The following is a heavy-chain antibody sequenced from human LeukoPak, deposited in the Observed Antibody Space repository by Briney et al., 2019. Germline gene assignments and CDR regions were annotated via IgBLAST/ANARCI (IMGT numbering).Heavy chain of an antibody. V-gene: IGHV3-9*03. D-gene: IGHD3-9*01. J-gene: IGHJ3*02. CDR3: AKDTVADILTGYYDAFDI. CDR1: GFTFDDYA. Sequence: GGSLRLSCAASGFTFDDYAMHWVRQAPGKGLEWASGISWNSGSIGYADSVKGRFTISRDNAKNSLYLQMNSLRAEDMALYYCAKDTVADILTGYYDAFDIWGQGTMVTVSS. CDR2: ISWNSGSI.